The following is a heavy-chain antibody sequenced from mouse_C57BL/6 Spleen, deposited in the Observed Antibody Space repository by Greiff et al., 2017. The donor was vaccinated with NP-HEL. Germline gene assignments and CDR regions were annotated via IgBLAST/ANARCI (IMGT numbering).Heavy chain of an antibody. CDR1: GYTFTDYE. V-gene: IGHV1-15*01. Sequence: VQLQQSGAELVRPGASVTLSCKASGYTFTDYEMHWVKQTPVHGLEWIGAIDPETGGTAYNQKFKGKAILTADKSSSTAYMELRSLTSEDSAVYYCTRLSTTVVARFDYWGQGTTLTVSS. CDR2: IDPETGGT. CDR3: TRLSTTVVARFDY. D-gene: IGHD1-1*01. J-gene: IGHJ2*01.